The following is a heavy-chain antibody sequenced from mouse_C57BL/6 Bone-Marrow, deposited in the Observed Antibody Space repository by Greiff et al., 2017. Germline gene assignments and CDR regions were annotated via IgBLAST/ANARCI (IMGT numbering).Heavy chain of an antibody. CDR1: GYAFSSSW. V-gene: IGHV1-82*01. CDR2: IYPGDGDT. D-gene: IGHD2-1*01. J-gene: IGHJ3*01. Sequence: VQLVESGPELVKPGASVKISCKASGYAFSSSWMNWVKQRPGKGLEWIGRIYPGDGDTNYNGKFKGKATLTADKSSSTAYMQLSSLTSEDSAVYCCAREGGNYFWFAYWGQGTLVTVSA. CDR3: AREGGNYFWFAY.